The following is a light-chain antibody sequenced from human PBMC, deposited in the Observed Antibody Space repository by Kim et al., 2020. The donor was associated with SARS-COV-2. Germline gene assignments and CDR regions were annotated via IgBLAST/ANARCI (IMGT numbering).Light chain of an antibody. V-gene: IGLV3-19*01. J-gene: IGLJ2*01. CDR3: QSRDSGGNVV. CDR2: GRN. Sequence: SSELTQDPAVSVALGQTVRITCQGDSLRSYYATWYQQKPRQAPLLVIFGRNNRPSGIPDRFSGSTSGNTASLTIRGAQAEDEADFYCQSRDSGGNVVFGGGTKLTV. CDR1: SLRSYY.